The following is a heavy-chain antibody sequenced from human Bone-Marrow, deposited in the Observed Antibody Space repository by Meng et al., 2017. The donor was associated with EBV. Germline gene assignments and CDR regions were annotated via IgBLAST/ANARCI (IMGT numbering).Heavy chain of an antibody. Sequence: VGLVELCGGVVQPGRSLGLSCAASGFTFRNYAMHWVRQAPGKGLEWVSFILNDGGDEDYADSVKGRFTISRDNSKNTLLLQMNSLRAEDTAMYYCAKGTGVGGYRPFDDWGQGTLVTVSS. CDR2: ILNDGGDE. CDR1: GFTFRNYA. D-gene: IGHD5-18*01. J-gene: IGHJ4*02. CDR3: AKGTGVGGYRPFDD. V-gene: IGHV3-30*04.